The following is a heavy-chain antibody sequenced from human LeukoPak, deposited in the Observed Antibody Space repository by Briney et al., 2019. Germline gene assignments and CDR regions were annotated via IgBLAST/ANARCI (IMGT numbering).Heavy chain of an antibody. Sequence: GGSLRLSCAASGLTFSSYWMSWVRQAPGKGLEWVANIKQDGSEKYYVDSVKGRFTISRDNAKNSLYLQMNSLRAEDTAVYYCARGGRKLYSGSYPYDYWGQGTLVTVSS. CDR1: GLTFSSYW. J-gene: IGHJ4*02. D-gene: IGHD1-26*01. V-gene: IGHV3-7*01. CDR3: ARGGRKLYSGSYPYDY. CDR2: IKQDGSEK.